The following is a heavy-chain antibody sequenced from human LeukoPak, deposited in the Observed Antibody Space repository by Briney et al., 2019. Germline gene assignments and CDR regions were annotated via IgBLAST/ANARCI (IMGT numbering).Heavy chain of an antibody. Sequence: SETLSLTCTVSGGSISSGDYYWSWIRQPPGKGLEWIGYIYYSGSTYYNPSLKSRVTMSVDTSKNQFSLKLSSVTAADTAVYYCASSRGTFNWFDPWGQGTLVTVSS. CDR2: IYYSGST. CDR1: GGSISSGDYY. D-gene: IGHD3-16*01. J-gene: IGHJ5*02. V-gene: IGHV4-30-4*08. CDR3: ASSRGTFNWFDP.